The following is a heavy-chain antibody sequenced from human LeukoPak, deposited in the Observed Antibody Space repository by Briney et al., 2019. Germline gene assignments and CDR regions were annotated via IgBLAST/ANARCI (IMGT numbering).Heavy chain of an antibody. CDR2: IYYSGST. V-gene: IGHV4-59*01. D-gene: IGHD3-3*01. CDR1: GGSISSYY. Sequence: SETLSLTCTVSGGSISSYYWSWIRQPPGKGLEWVGYIYYSGSTNYNPSLKRRVTISVDTSKNQFSLKLSSVTAADTAVYYCARDSRDFWSGYYRFDPWGQGTLVTVSS. CDR3: ARDSRDFWSGYYRFDP. J-gene: IGHJ5*02.